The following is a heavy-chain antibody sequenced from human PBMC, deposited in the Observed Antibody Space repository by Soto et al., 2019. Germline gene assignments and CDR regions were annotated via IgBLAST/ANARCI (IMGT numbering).Heavy chain of an antibody. V-gene: IGHV1-18*01. Sequence: QVQLVQSGAEVKKPGASVKVSCKASGYTFTSYGISWVRQAPGQGLEWMGWISAYNGNTNCAQKFQGRSTTTTDKSTSTVYMELRSLNSDDTAVYDCARDRAPYGSGSYSLGDGMDVWGQGTTVIVSS. CDR2: ISAYNGNT. J-gene: IGHJ6*02. CDR1: GYTFTSYG. CDR3: ARDRAPYGSGSYSLGDGMDV. D-gene: IGHD3-10*01.